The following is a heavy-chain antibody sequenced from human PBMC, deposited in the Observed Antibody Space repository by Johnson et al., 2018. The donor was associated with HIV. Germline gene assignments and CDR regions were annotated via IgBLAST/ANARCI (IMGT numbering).Heavy chain of an antibody. CDR3: ARDRGSSSLDAFDI. CDR1: GFTFSSYG. V-gene: IGHV3-30*03. D-gene: IGHD6-6*01. CDR2: ISYDGSNK. Sequence: QMLLVESGGGVVQPGRSLRLSCAASGFTFSSYGMHWVRQAPGKGLEWVAVISYDGSNKYYADSVKGRFTISRDNSKNTLYLQMNSLRAEDTAVYYCARDRGSSSLDAFDIWGQGTMVTVSS. J-gene: IGHJ3*02.